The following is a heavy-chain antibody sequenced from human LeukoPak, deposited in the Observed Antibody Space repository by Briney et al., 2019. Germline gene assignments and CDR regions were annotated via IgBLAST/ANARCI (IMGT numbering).Heavy chain of an antibody. CDR1: GYTFTSYG. Sequence: ASVKVSFKASGYTFTSYGISWVRQAPGQGLEWMGWISTSNGNTNYAQKLQGRVTMTTDTSTSTAYMELRSLRSDDTAVYYCARGARYSYGFPFDYWGQGTLVTVSS. CDR3: ARGARYSYGFPFDY. V-gene: IGHV1-18*01. D-gene: IGHD5-18*01. J-gene: IGHJ4*02. CDR2: ISTSNGNT.